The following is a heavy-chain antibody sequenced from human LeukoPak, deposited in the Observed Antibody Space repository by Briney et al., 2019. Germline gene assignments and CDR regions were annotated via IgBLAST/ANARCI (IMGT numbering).Heavy chain of an antibody. V-gene: IGHV3-30-3*01. Sequence: GGSLRLSCAASGFTFSSYAMHWGRQAPGKGLEWVAVISYDGSNKYYADSVKGRFTISRDNSKNTLYLQMNSLRIEETAVYYCARPSQYYYYFGMDVWGQGTTVTVSS. CDR2: ISYDGSNK. J-gene: IGHJ6*02. D-gene: IGHD4-11*01. CDR1: GFTFSSYA. CDR3: ARPSQYYYYFGMDV.